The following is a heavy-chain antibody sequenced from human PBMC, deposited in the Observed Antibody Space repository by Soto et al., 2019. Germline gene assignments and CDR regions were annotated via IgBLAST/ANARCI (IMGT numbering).Heavy chain of an antibody. Sequence: GGSLRLSCAASGFTFSDYTIHWVRQAPGKGLEWVAVISYDGNNKKYADSVEGRFTISRDNSKNTLYLQLNSLRADDTAVYYCARLSGDHSAFFSYGMDAWGQGTTVTVSS. CDR1: GFTFSDYT. CDR3: ARLSGDHSAFFSYGMDA. CDR2: ISYDGNNK. D-gene: IGHD2-21*01. J-gene: IGHJ6*02. V-gene: IGHV3-30-3*01.